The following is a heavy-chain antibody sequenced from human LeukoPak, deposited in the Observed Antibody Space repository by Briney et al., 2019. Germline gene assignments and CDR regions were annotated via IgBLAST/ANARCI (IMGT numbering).Heavy chain of an antibody. V-gene: IGHV3-21*04. J-gene: IGHJ4*02. D-gene: IGHD3-22*01. CDR2: ITGSSAYI. CDR3: AGAYYYESSGYFYFDY. CDR1: GFTFSSYK. Sequence: GGSLRLSCAASGFTFSSYKLNWVRQAPGKGLEWVSSITGSSAYIYYADSVKGRFTISRDNSKNTMYLQMNNLRAEDTAVYYCAGAYYYESSGYFYFDYWGQGTLVTVSS.